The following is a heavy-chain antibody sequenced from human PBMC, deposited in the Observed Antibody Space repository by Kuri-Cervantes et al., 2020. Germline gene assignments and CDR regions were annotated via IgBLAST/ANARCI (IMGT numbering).Heavy chain of an antibody. Sequence: SETLSLTCTVSGGSISSGSYYWSWIRQPAGKGLEWIGRIYTSGSTNYNPSLKSRVTISVDTSKNQFSLKLSSVTAAGTAVYYCARAEYSSGWYVYFDYWGQGTLVTVSS. CDR2: IYTSGST. V-gene: IGHV4-61*02. CDR1: GGSISSGSYY. J-gene: IGHJ4*02. D-gene: IGHD6-19*01. CDR3: ARAEYSSGWYVYFDY.